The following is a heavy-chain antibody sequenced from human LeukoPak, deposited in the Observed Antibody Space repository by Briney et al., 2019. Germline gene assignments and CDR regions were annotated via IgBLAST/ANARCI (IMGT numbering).Heavy chain of an antibody. Sequence: PGGSLRLSCAASGFTFSSYGMHWVRQAPGKGLEWVAVIWYDGSNKYYADSVKGRFTISRDNSKNTLYLQMNSLRAEDTAVYYCARGGSYNYEGLDYWGQGTLVTVSS. CDR3: ARGGSYNYEGLDY. CDR2: IWYDGSNK. D-gene: IGHD5-24*01. J-gene: IGHJ4*02. V-gene: IGHV3-33*01. CDR1: GFTFSSYG.